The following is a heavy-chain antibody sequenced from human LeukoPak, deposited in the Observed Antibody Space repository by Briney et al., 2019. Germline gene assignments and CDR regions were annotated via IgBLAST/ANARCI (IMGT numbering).Heavy chain of an antibody. CDR2: ISWNSGSI. Sequence: TGGSLRLSCAASGFTLDDYAMHWVRHAAGKGLEWVSGISWNSGSIAYADCVKGRFTISRDNAKNSLYLQMKSLRAEDTALYYCGKDVKFNRLNYFDYWGQGTLVTVSS. V-gene: IGHV3-9*01. D-gene: IGHD6-25*01. CDR1: GFTLDDYA. J-gene: IGHJ4*02. CDR3: GKDVKFNRLNYFDY.